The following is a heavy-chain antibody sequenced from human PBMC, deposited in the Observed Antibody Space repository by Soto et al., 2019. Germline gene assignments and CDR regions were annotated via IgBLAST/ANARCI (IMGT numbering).Heavy chain of an antibody. Sequence: GESLKISCKGSGYSFTSYWIGWVRQMPGKGLEWMGIIYPGDSGTRYSPSFQGQVTISADKSISTAYLQWSSLKASDTAMYYCAVEYSSSSGPNWFDPWGQGTLVTVSS. D-gene: IGHD6-6*01. CDR3: AVEYSSSSGPNWFDP. CDR1: GYSFTSYW. V-gene: IGHV5-51*01. CDR2: IYPGDSGT. J-gene: IGHJ5*02.